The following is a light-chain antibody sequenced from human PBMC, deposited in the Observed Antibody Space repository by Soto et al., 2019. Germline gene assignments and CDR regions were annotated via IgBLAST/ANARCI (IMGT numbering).Light chain of an antibody. CDR3: KSYAGSNTYV. CDR2: EVS. Sequence: QSALTQPASVSGSPGQWITISCTGTSSDVGDYNYVSWYQQYPGKAPKLLIYEVSNRPSGVSNRFSGSKSGNTASLTVSGLQAADEADYFCKSYAGSNTYVFGSGTKLTVL. J-gene: IGLJ1*01. V-gene: IGLV2-14*01. CDR1: SSDVGDYNY.